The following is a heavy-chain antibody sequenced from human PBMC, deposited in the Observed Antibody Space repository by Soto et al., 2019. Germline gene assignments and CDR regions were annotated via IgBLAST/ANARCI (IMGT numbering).Heavy chain of an antibody. CDR3: ARGRGSDSYYYY. D-gene: IGHD3-22*01. Sequence: VKISCKASGGTFGAAGISWVRQAPGQGLEWMGGIVPLIGTPNYAQKFQGRVTITADELTSTVHMQLSSLRSDDTAVYYCARGRGSDSYYYYGGRGTLVTVS. CDR2: IVPLIGTP. V-gene: IGHV1-69*13. J-gene: IGHJ4*02. CDR1: GGTFGAAG.